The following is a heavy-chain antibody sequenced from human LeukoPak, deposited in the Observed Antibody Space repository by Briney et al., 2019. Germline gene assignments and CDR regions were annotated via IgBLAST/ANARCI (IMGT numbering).Heavy chain of an antibody. J-gene: IGHJ6*03. CDR2: ISGNGGST. CDR3: AKAAYLGYYYYMDV. D-gene: IGHD2/OR15-2a*01. CDR1: GFTFSSYA. V-gene: IGHV3-23*01. Sequence: GGSLRLSCAASGFTFSSYAMSWVRQAPGKGLEWVSAISGNGGSTYYADSVKGRFTISRDNSKNTLYLQMNSLRAEDTAVYYCAKAAYLGYYYYMDVWGKGTTVTVSS.